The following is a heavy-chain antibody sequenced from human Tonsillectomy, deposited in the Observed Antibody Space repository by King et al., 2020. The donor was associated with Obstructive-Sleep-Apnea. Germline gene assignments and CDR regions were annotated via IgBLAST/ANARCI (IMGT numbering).Heavy chain of an antibody. CDR2: ISWNSGSI. J-gene: IGHJ4*02. CDR3: AKAGEMATTIDY. Sequence: VQLVESGGGLVQPGRSLRLSCAASGFTFDDYAMHCVRQAPGKGLEWVSGISWNSGSIGYADSVKGRFTISRDNAKNSLYLQMNSLRAEDTALYYCAKAGEMATTIDYWGQGTLVTVSS. V-gene: IGHV3-9*01. CDR1: GFTFDDYA. D-gene: IGHD5-24*01.